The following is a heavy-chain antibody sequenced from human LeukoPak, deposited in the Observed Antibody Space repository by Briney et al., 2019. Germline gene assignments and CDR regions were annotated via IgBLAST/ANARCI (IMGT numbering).Heavy chain of an antibody. Sequence: QPGRSLRLSCAASGFTFSSYGIHWGRQAPGKGLEWVAVNSYDGNSEYYADSVKGRFTISRDNSKNALYLQMNSLRPEDTAVYYCAKDGRDGYNHPSYYFDSWGQGTLVTVSS. CDR3: AKDGRDGYNHPSYYFDS. CDR1: GFTFSSYG. CDR2: NSYDGNSE. J-gene: IGHJ4*02. D-gene: IGHD5-24*01. V-gene: IGHV3-30*18.